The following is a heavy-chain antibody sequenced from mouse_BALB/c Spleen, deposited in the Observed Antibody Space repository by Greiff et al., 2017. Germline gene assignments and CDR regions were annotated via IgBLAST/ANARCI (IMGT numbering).Heavy chain of an antibody. CDR2: IRLKSNNYAT. V-gene: IGHV6-6*02. CDR1: GFTFSNYW. J-gene: IGHJ2*01. Sequence: EVKLMESGGGLVQPEGSMKLSCVASGFTFSNYWMNWVRQSPEKGLEWVAEIRLKSNNYATHYAESVKGRFTISRDDSKSSVYLQMNNLRAEDTGIYYCTRDDGYMYYFDYWGQGTTLTVSS. D-gene: IGHD2-3*01. CDR3: TRDDGYMYYFDY.